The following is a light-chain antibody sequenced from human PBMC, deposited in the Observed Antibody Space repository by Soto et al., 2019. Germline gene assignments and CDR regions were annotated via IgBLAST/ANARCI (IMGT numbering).Light chain of an antibody. J-gene: IGKJ1*01. CDR2: GAS. V-gene: IGKV3-20*01. CDR3: QQYGSSPVT. Sequence: EIVLTQSPGTLSLSPGARVTLSCRASQSVSSSYLAWYQHRPGQAPRLLIYGASTSAAGIPDRFSGSGSWTYFTLTISSLEPEDFVVYHCQQYGSSPVTVGQGTRVEVK. CDR1: QSVSSSY.